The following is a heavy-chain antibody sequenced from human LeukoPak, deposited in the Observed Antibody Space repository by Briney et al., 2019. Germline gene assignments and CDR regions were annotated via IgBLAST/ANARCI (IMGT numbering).Heavy chain of an antibody. J-gene: IGHJ4*02. V-gene: IGHV5-51*01. CDR1: GYSFATYW. D-gene: IGHD6-13*01. CDR2: IYPGDSDT. CDR3: ARHTSSWSSEEY. Sequence: GESLKISCKGSGYSFATYWIGWVRQMPGKGLEWMGIIYPGDSDTRYSPSFQGQVTISADKSISTAYLQWSGLKASDTAIYYCARHTSSWSSEEYWGQGTQVTVSS.